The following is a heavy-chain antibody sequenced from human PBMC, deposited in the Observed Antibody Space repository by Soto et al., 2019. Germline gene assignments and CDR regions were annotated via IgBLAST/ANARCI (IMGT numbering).Heavy chain of an antibody. CDR2: IYPGDSDT. Sequence: GESLKISCKGLGYSFTTYWIAWVRQMPGKGLEWMGVIYPGDSDTRYSPSFQGQVTISADKSISTAYLQWSSLKASDTAMYYCARGPYYDFWSGYYTQNYYYYGMDVWGQGTTVTVSS. CDR3: ARGPYYDFWSGYYTQNYYYYGMDV. CDR1: GYSFTTYW. V-gene: IGHV5-51*01. D-gene: IGHD3-3*01. J-gene: IGHJ6*02.